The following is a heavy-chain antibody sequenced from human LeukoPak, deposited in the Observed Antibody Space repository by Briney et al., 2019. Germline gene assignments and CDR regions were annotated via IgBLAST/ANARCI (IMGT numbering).Heavy chain of an antibody. D-gene: IGHD5-18*01. CDR2: IYPGFSET. Sequence: GESLKISCKGSGYSFTSYWIGWVRQLPGKGLEWMGIIYPGFSETRYSPSFQGQVTISADKSSSTAYLQWSSLKASDTAMYYCARQNSYGYSNWFDPWGQGTLVTVSS. J-gene: IGHJ5*02. V-gene: IGHV5-51*01. CDR3: ARQNSYGYSNWFDP. CDR1: GYSFTSYW.